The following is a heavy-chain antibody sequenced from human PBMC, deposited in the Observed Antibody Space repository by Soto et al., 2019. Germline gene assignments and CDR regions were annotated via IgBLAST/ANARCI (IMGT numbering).Heavy chain of an antibody. Sequence: GGSLRLSCAASGFTFTRYSMNWVRQAPGKGLEWVSSISSTTNYIYYGDSMKGRFTISRDNAKNSLYLEMNSLRAEDAAVYYCARESEDLTSNFDYWGQGTLVTVS. CDR1: GFTFTRYS. CDR2: ISSTTNYI. CDR3: ARESEDLTSNFDY. V-gene: IGHV3-21*06. J-gene: IGHJ4*02.